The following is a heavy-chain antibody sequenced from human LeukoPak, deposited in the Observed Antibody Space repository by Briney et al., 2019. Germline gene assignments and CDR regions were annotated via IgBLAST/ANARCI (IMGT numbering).Heavy chain of an antibody. J-gene: IGHJ4*02. Sequence: GGSLRLSCAASGSTFSSYSMNWVRQAPGKGLEWVSSISSSSSYIYYADSVKGRFTISRDNAKNSLYLQMNSLRAEDTAVYYCARAFGIAAARLDYWGQGTLVTVSS. CDR1: GSTFSSYS. CDR3: ARAFGIAAARLDY. CDR2: ISSSSSYI. V-gene: IGHV3-21*01. D-gene: IGHD6-13*01.